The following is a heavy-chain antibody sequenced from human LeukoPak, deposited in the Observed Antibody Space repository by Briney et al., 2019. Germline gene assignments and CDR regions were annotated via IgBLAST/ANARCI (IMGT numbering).Heavy chain of an antibody. CDR2: INPSGGST. D-gene: IGHD6-19*01. CDR3: ARSPGAVAAPFDY. Sequence: ASVKVSCKASGYTFTSYYMHWVRQAPGQGLEWMGIINPSGGSTSYAQTFQGRVTMTRDMSTSTVYMELSSLRSEDTAVYYCARSPGAVAAPFDYWGQGTLVTVSS. J-gene: IGHJ4*02. CDR1: GYTFTSYY. V-gene: IGHV1-46*01.